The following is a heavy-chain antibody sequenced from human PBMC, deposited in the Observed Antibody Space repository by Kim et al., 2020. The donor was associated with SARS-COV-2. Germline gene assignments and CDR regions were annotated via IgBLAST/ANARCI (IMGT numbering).Heavy chain of an antibody. Sequence: GGSLRLSCAASGFTFSSYSMNWVRQAPGKGLEWVSSINSGSSDIYYADSVKGRFTISRDNAKNSLYLQMNSLRAEDTAVYYCARGPRFDDCGQGTLVTV. CDR3: ARGPRFDD. J-gene: IGHJ4*02. CDR1: GFTFSSYS. V-gene: IGHV3-21*01. CDR2: INSGSSDI.